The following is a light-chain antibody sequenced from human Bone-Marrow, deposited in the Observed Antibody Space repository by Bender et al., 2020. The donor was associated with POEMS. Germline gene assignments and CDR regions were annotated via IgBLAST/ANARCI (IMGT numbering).Light chain of an antibody. J-gene: IGLJ3*02. V-gene: IGLV2-8*01. CDR2: EVY. CDR3: SSYTSSRSWV. Sequence: QSALTQPPSASGSPGQSVTISCTGTSSDVGGYNYVSWYHQHPGKAPKLIIYEVYKRPSGVPDRFSGSKSGNTASLTISRLQAEDEADYYCSSYTSSRSWVFGGGTKVTVL. CDR1: SSDVGGYNY.